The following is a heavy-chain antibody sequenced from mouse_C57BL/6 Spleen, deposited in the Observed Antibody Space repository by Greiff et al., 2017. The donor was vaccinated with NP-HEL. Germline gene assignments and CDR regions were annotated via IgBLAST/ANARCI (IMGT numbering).Heavy chain of an antibody. CDR1: GFTFSDYG. D-gene: IGHD1-1*01. J-gene: IGHJ2*01. V-gene: IGHV5-17*01. CDR2: ISSGSSTI. CDR3: ARPHYYGSIYVGGY. Sequence: EVKLVESGGGLVKPGGSLKLSCAASGFTFSDYGMHWVRQAPEKGLEWVAYISSGSSTIYYADTVKGRFTISRDNAKNTLFLQMTSLRSEDTAMYYCARPHYYGSIYVGGYWGQGTTLTVSS.